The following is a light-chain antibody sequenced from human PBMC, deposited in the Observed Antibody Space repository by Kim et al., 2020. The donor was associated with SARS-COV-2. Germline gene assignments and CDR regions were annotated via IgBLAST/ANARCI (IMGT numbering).Light chain of an antibody. Sequence: EIVLTQSPATLSLSPGERATLSCRASQSVSSYLAWYQQKPGQAPRLLIYDASNRATGIPARFSGSGSGTDFTLTISSLEPEDFAVYYCQLRSNWPQSFGGETKVDIK. CDR2: DAS. CDR1: QSVSSY. J-gene: IGKJ4*01. V-gene: IGKV3-11*01. CDR3: QLRSNWPQS.